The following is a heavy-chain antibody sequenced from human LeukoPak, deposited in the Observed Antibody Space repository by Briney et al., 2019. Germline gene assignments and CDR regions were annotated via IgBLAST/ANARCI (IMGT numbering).Heavy chain of an antibody. J-gene: IGHJ4*02. Sequence: GGSLRLSCAASGFTVNGFSMSWIRQAPGKGLEWVSTITDSNGRTYYADSVKGRFTISSDNSKNTVYLQMNSLRAEDTAVYFCAKRHSANGLDYWGQGTLVTVSS. CDR2: ITDSNGRT. CDR3: AKRHSANGLDY. D-gene: IGHD2-8*01. CDR1: GFTVNGFS. V-gene: IGHV3-23*01.